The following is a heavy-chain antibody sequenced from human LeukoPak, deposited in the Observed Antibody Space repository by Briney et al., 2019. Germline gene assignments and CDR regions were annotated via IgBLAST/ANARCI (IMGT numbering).Heavy chain of an antibody. CDR2: IITIFGTA. CDR3: ARTSNLYGSGSYSLGY. CDR1: GGTFSSYA. J-gene: IGHJ4*02. Sequence: ASVKVSCKASGGTFSSYAISWVRQAPGQGLEWMGGIITIFGTANYAQKFQGRVTITADKSTSTAYMELSRLRSDDTAVYYCARTSNLYGSGSYSLGYWGQGTLVTVSS. D-gene: IGHD3-10*01. V-gene: IGHV1-69*06.